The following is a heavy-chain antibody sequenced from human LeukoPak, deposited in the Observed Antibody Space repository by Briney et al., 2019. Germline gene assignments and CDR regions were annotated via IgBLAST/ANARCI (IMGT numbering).Heavy chain of an antibody. CDR1: GYAFTSYG. J-gene: IGHJ4*02. Sequence: GASVKVSCKASGYAFTSYGISWVRQAPGQGLEWMGRIIPILGIANYAQKFQGRVTITADKSTSTAYMELSSLRSEDTAVYYCARDADYGGNSGYWGQGTLVTVSS. CDR2: IIPILGIA. V-gene: IGHV1-69*04. CDR3: ARDADYGGNSGY. D-gene: IGHD4-23*01.